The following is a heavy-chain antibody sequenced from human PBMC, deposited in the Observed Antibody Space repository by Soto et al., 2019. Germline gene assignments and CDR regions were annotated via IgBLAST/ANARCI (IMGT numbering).Heavy chain of an antibody. Sequence: EVQLLESGGGLVQPGGSLRLSCASSGFTFSSYGMTWVRRPPGKGLEWVSAISGSGAATYYADSVQGRFTISRDNSTNTLYLQMNSLRAEDTAVYSCAKVLYGVVTDFDSWGQGTLVTVSS. D-gene: IGHD3-3*01. CDR3: AKVLYGVVTDFDS. J-gene: IGHJ4*02. CDR1: GFTFSSYG. V-gene: IGHV3-23*01. CDR2: ISGSGAAT.